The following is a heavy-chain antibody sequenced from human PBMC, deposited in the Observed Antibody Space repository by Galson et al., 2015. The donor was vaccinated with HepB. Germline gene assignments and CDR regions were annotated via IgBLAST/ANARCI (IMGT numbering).Heavy chain of an antibody. CDR3: ARHVDAYTSSSLGMDV. D-gene: IGHD6-13*01. CDR2: IDPSDSYI. J-gene: IGHJ6*02. CDR1: GYSFTSYW. V-gene: IGHV5-10-1*01. Sequence: QSGAEVTKPGESLRISCKGSGYSFTSYWITWVRQMPGKGLEWMGRIDPSDSYIKYNPSFEGHVTIPVDQSISTAYLQWSGLKASDTAIFYCARHVDAYTSSSLGMDVWGHGTTVTVSS.